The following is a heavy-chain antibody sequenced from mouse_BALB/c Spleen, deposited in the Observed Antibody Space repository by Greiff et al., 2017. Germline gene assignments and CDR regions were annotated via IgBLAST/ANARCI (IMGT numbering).Heavy chain of an antibody. CDR1: GYTFTSYW. D-gene: IGHD1-1*01. Sequence: VQLQQSGAELAKPGASVKMSCKASGYTFTSYWMHWVKQRPGQGLEWIGYINPSTGYTEYNQKFKDKATLTADKSSSTAYMQLSSLTSEDSAVYYCPRSVYYYGSSSYFDYWGQGTTLTVSS. CDR3: PRSVYYYGSSSYFDY. CDR2: INPSTGYT. V-gene: IGHV1-7*01. J-gene: IGHJ2*01.